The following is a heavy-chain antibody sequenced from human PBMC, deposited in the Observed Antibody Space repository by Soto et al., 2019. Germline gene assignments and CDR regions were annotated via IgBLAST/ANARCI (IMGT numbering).Heavy chain of an antibody. Sequence: GGSLRLSCVVFGFIFSEYQFNWVRQAPGKGLEWVSYIGRGGDPIYDAHSVKGRFTISRDDDKSTLYLEMNSLRVEDTAVYYCADSWLPTSYWGRGTLVTVSS. CDR3: ADSWLPTSY. D-gene: IGHD5-12*01. CDR2: IGRGGDPI. J-gene: IGHJ4*02. CDR1: GFIFSEYQ. V-gene: IGHV3-48*03.